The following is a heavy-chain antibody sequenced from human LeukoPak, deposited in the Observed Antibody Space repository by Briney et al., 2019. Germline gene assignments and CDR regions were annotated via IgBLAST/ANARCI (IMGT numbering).Heavy chain of an antibody. D-gene: IGHD3-22*01. CDR3: ASPYYYDSSGYSPGLGY. CDR2: INPNSGGT. V-gene: IGHV1-2*02. CDR1: GYTFTSYG. J-gene: IGHJ4*02. Sequence: GASVKVSCKASGYTFTSYGISWVRQAPGQGLEWMGWINPNSGGTNYAQKFQGRVTMTRDTSISTAYMELSRLRSDDTAVYYCASPYYYDSSGYSPGLGYWGQGTLVTVSS.